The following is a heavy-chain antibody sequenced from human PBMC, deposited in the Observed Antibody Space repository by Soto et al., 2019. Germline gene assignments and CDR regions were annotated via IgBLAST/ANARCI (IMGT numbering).Heavy chain of an antibody. CDR2: TYYRSKWYY. CDR3: ARGEQYSGRIFDY. J-gene: IGHJ4*01. D-gene: IGHD1-26*01. CDR1: WDSVSSNSAV. Sequence: SQTLSLTCAITWDSVSSNSAVWSWVRQSPSRGLEWLGSTYYRSKWYYEYAVSVRGRITINPDTSKNQYYLQLNSVTPEDTAVYFCARGEQYSGRIFDYWGQGTLVTVCS. V-gene: IGHV6-1*01.